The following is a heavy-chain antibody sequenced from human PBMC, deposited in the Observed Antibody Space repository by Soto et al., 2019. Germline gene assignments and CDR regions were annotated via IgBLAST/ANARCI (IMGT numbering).Heavy chain of an antibody. CDR3: ARDLHSGRLSNWFDP. CDR2: IYYSGST. J-gene: IGHJ5*01. V-gene: IGHV4-59*01. Sequence: ETLSLSCNVSGGSISSDYWSWIRQPPGKGLEWIGYIYYSGSTNYNPSLKSRVTISVDTAKNQFSLKLSSVTAAETAVYYCARDLHSGRLSNWFDPWGQGTLDTVAS. CDR1: GGSISSDY. D-gene: IGHD5-12*01.